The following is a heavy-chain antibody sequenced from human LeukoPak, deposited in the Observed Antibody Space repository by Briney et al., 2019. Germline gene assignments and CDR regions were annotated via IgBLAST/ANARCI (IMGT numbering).Heavy chain of an antibody. CDR2: ISGTGGST. Sequence: GGSLRLSCAVSGITLSNYGMSWVRQAPGKGLEWVAGISGTGGSTNYADSVKGRFTISRDNPKNTLYLQMNSLRAENTAVYFCAKRGVVIRVILVGFHKEAYYFDSWGQGALVTVSS. J-gene: IGHJ4*02. D-gene: IGHD3-10*01. CDR3: AKRGVVIRVILVGFHKEAYYFDS. V-gene: IGHV3-23*01. CDR1: GITLSNYG.